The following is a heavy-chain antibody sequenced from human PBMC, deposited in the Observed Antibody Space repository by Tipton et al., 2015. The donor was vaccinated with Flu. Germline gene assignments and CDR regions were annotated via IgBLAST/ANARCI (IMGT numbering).Heavy chain of an antibody. J-gene: IGHJ4*02. D-gene: IGHD5-12*01. CDR1: GYSISSGYY. Sequence: LRLSCAVSGYSISSGYYWGWIRQPPGKGLEWIGNVHRTGSPYYNPSLRSRVTIAVDEPKIQFSLRLTSVTAADTAVYYCARGSGYTNTYLDSWGQGTVVTVSP. V-gene: IGHV4-38-2*01. CDR2: VHRTGSP. CDR3: ARGSGYTNTYLDS.